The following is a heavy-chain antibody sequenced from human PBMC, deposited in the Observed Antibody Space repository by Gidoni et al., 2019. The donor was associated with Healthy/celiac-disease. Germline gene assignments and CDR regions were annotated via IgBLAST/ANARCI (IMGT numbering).Heavy chain of an antibody. Sequence: EVQLVESGGGLVQPGRSLSLSYAASGFTFDAYAMHWVRQAPGKGREWVSGISWNSGSIGYADAVKGRFTISRDNAKNSLYLQMNSLRAEDTALYYCAKVGSNYEGGYFDYWGQGTLVTVSS. J-gene: IGHJ4*02. V-gene: IGHV3-9*01. CDR1: GFTFDAYA. CDR3: AKVGSNYEGGYFDY. D-gene: IGHD4-4*01. CDR2: ISWNSGSI.